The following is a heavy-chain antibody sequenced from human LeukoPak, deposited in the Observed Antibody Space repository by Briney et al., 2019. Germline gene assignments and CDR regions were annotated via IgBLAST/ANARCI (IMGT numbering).Heavy chain of an antibody. V-gene: IGHV1-2*02. J-gene: IGHJ6*03. CDR3: ARGATAGRFSLRPTGAYYMDV. CDR1: GYTFTGYY. CDR2: INPNSGGT. D-gene: IGHD6-13*01. Sequence: ASVKVSCKASGYTFTGYYMYWVRQAPGQGLEWMGWINPNSGGTNCAQKFQGRVTMTRDTSINTAYMELSSLRFDDTAVYYCARGATAGRFSLRPTGAYYMDVWGKGTTVTVSS.